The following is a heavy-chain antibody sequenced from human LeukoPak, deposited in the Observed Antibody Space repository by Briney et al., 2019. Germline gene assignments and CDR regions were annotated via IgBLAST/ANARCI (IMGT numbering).Heavy chain of an antibody. J-gene: IGHJ6*02. V-gene: IGHV3-21*01. CDR1: GFTFSSYS. CDR3: ARDTVVVVAATHYYGMDV. Sequence: GGSLRLSCAASGFTFSSYSMNWVRQAPGKGLEWVSSISSSSSYIYYADSVEGRFTISRDNAKNSLYLQMNSLRAEDTAVYYCARDTVVVVAATHYYGMDVWGQGTTVTVSS. D-gene: IGHD2-15*01. CDR2: ISSSSSYI.